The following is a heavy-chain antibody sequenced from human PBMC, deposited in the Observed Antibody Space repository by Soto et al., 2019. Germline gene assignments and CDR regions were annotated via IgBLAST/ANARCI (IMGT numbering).Heavy chain of an antibody. V-gene: IGHV3-23*01. CDR2: ISGSGGST. Sequence: GGSLRLSCAASGFTFSSYAMSWVRQAPGKGLEWVSAISGSGGSTYYADSVKGRFTISRDNSKNTLYLQMNSLRAEDTAVYYCAKDGIGGSSPLPDYWGQGTLVTVSS. D-gene: IGHD1-26*01. CDR1: GFTFSSYA. J-gene: IGHJ4*02. CDR3: AKDGIGGSSPLPDY.